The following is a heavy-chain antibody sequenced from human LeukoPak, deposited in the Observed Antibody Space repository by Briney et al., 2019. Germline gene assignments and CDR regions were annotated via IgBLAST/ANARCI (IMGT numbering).Heavy chain of an antibody. Sequence: GGSLRLSCAASGFTFSSYAMSWVRQAPGKWLEWVSAITGSGGSTYYADSVKGRFTISRDNSKNTLYLQMNSLRAEDTAVYYCAKETRYCSSTSCPTASSFDYWGQGTLVTVSS. CDR1: GFTFSSYA. CDR3: AKETRYCSSTSCPTASSFDY. CDR2: ITGSGGST. D-gene: IGHD2-2*01. V-gene: IGHV3-23*01. J-gene: IGHJ4*02.